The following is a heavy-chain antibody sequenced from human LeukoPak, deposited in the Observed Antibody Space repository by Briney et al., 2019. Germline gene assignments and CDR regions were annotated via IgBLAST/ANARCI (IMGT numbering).Heavy chain of an antibody. V-gene: IGHV4-39*07. J-gene: IGHJ4*02. D-gene: IGHD3-22*01. CDR2: IYYSGST. CDR3: ARDQYYYDSSGYYRFDY. Sequence: SETLSLTCTVSGGSISSGSYYWGWIRQPPGKGLEWIGSIYYSGSTYYNPSLKSRVTISVDTSKNQISLKLRSVTAADTAVYYCARDQYYYDSSGYYRFDYWGQGTLVTVSS. CDR1: GGSISSGSYY.